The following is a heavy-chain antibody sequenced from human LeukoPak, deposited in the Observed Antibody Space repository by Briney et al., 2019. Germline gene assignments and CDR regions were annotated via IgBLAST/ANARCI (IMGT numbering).Heavy chain of an antibody. CDR3: ARADTKYVGYYSSTSCNYYYYGMDV. CDR2: INHSGST. D-gene: IGHD2-2*01. Sequence: SETLSLTCAVYGGSFSGYYWNWIRQPPGKGLEWIGEINHSGSTNYNPSLKSRVTISVDTSKNQFSLKLSSVTAADTAVYYCARADTKYVGYYSSTSCNYYYYGMDVWGQGTTVTVSS. CDR1: GGSFSGYY. V-gene: IGHV4-34*01. J-gene: IGHJ6*02.